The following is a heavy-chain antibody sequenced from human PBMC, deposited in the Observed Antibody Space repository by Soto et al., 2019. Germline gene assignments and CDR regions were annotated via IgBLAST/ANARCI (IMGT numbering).Heavy chain of an antibody. J-gene: IGHJ4*02. CDR2: ISYDGSNK. CDR3: ASGIKTVHDDGDYFDY. Sequence: QVQLVESGGGVVQPGRSLRLSCAASGFTFSSYAMHWVRQAPGKGLEWVAVISYDGSNKYYADSVKGQFTISRDNSKNTLYLHMNSLRAEDTAVYYCASGIKTVHDDGDYFDYWGQGTLVTVSS. CDR1: GFTFSSYA. V-gene: IGHV3-30-3*01. D-gene: IGHD4-17*01.